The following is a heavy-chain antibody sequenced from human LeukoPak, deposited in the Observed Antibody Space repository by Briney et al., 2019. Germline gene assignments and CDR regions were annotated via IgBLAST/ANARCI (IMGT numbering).Heavy chain of an antibody. Sequence: SVTVSCKASGGTFSSYAISWVRQAPGQGLEWMGGIIPIFGTANYAQKFQGRVTITADKSTSTAYMELSSLRSEDTAVYYCARRKLYCSGGSCYYYYMDVWGKGTTVTVSS. CDR3: ARRKLYCSGGSCYYYYMDV. D-gene: IGHD2-15*01. CDR1: GGTFSSYA. J-gene: IGHJ6*03. V-gene: IGHV1-69*06. CDR2: IIPIFGTA.